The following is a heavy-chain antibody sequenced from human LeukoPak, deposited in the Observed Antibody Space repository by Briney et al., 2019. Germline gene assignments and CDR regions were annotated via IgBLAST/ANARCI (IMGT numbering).Heavy chain of an antibody. CDR2: IYYSGST. D-gene: IGHD3-10*01. CDR1: GGSISSTIYY. Sequence: SETLSLTCTVSGGSISSTIYYWGWIRQPPGKGLEWIGTIYYSGSTYYNVSLKSRVTISVDTSRNQFSLKLSSVTAADTAVYYCARHSRSVDYGSGSYTWDYWGQGTLVTVSS. V-gene: IGHV4-39*01. J-gene: IGHJ4*02. CDR3: ARHSRSVDYGSGSYTWDY.